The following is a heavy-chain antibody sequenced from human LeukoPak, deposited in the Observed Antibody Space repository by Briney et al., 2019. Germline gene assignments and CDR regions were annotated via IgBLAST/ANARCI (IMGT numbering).Heavy chain of an antibody. D-gene: IGHD5-24*01. CDR3: AREDGYISY. J-gene: IGHJ4*02. CDR1: GFTFKDYA. V-gene: IGHV3-43D*03. CDR2: ISWDSGNS. Sequence: PGGSLRLSCAASGFTFKDYAMHWVRQVPGKGLEWVSLISWDSGNSYYADSVKGRFTISRDNAKNSLYLQMNSLRAEDTAVYYCAREDGYISYWGQGTLVTVSS.